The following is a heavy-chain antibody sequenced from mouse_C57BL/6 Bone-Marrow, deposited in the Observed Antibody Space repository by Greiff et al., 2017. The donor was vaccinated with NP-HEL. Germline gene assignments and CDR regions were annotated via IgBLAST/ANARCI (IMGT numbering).Heavy chain of an antibody. CDR2: IYPGSGST. Sequence: QVQLQQPGAELVKPGASVKMSCKASGYTFTSYWITWVKPRPGQGLEWIGDIYPGSGSTNYNEKFKSKATLTVDTSSSTAYMQLSSLTSEDSAVYYCASITTVVGDAKDYWGQVTSVTVSS. J-gene: IGHJ4*01. CDR3: ASITTVVGDAKDY. CDR1: GYTFTSYW. D-gene: IGHD1-1*01. V-gene: IGHV1-55*01.